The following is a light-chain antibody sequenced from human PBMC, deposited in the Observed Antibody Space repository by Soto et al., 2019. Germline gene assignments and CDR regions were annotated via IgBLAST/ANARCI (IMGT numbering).Light chain of an antibody. CDR1: SSDVGGNNY. V-gene: IGLV2-8*01. J-gene: IGLJ2*01. Sequence: QSALTQPPSASGSPGQSVAISCTGTSSDVGGNNYVSWYQQHPGKAPKLMVYEVTKRPSGVPHRFSGSKSGNTASLTVSGHQAEDEDDYYCSSYAGSNHVIFGGGTKLTVL. CDR2: EVT. CDR3: SSYAGSNHVI.